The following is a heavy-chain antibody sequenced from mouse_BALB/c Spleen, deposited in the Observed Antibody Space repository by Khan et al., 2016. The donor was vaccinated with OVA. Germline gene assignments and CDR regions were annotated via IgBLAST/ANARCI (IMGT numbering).Heavy chain of an antibody. J-gene: IGHJ2*01. D-gene: IGHD1-1*01. CDR2: INPHICET. CDR3: ARKNGSDFDY. Sequence: VQLQQPGPELVKPGASVKISCKASGYSFTGYFMYWVMQSHGKSLEWIGRINPHICETLYNQKFKGKATLTVDESSSTAHMELRSLASEDSAVYYCARKNGSDFDYWGQGTTLTVSA. V-gene: IGHV1-20*02. CDR1: GYSFTGYF.